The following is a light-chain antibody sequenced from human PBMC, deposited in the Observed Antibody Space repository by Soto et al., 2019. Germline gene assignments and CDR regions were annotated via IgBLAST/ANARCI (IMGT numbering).Light chain of an antibody. CDR3: QQLNSYPT. CDR1: QNIFSS. Sequence: DIQMTQSPSSLSTSVGDRVTVTCRAGQNIFSSLNWYQQKPGKAPKLLIYAASSLQSGVPSRFSGSGSGTDFTLTISSLQPEDFATYYCQQLNSYPTFGQGTRLEIK. V-gene: IGKV1-39*01. J-gene: IGKJ5*01. CDR2: AAS.